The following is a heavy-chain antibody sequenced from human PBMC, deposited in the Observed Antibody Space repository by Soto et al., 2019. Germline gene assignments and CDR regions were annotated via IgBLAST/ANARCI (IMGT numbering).Heavy chain of an antibody. J-gene: IGHJ6*02. CDR2: ISYDGSNK. D-gene: IGHD2-2*01. CDR3: ARVFPPTRSEVVPAAYYYYGMDV. Sequence: PGGSLRLSCAASGFTFSSYAMHWVRQAPGKGLEWVAVISYDGSNKYYADSVKGRFTISRDNSKNTLYLQMNSLRAEDTAVYYCARVFPPTRSEVVPAAYYYYGMDVWGQGTTVTVYS. CDR1: GFTFSSYA. V-gene: IGHV3-30-3*01.